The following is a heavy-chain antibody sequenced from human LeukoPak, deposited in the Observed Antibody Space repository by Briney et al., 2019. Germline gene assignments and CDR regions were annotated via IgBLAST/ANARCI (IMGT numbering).Heavy chain of an antibody. Sequence: PSETLSLPCTVSGGSIGTYYWSWIRQSPGKGLEWIGYIYVTGSTRYNPYLQSRVTISVDTSRNQFFLKMSSVTAADTAVYYCARHIGGGIEDMDVWGKGTKVTVSS. J-gene: IGHJ6*03. CDR1: GGSIGTYY. CDR3: ARHIGGGIEDMDV. D-gene: IGHD3-16*02. CDR2: IYVTGST. V-gene: IGHV4-59*08.